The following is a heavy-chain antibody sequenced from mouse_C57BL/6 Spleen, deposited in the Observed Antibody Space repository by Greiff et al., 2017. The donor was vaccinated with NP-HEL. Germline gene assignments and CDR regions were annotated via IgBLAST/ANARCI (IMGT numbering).Heavy chain of an antibody. CDR2: IHPNSGST. J-gene: IGHJ3*01. V-gene: IGHV1-64*01. Sequence: QVQLQQSGAELVKPGASVKLSCKASGYTFTSYWMHWVKQRPGQGLEWIGMIHPNSGSTNYNEKFKSKATLTVDKSSSTAYMQLSSLTSEDSAVYYCARDDYYGSSFAYWGQGTLVTVSA. CDR3: ARDDYYGSSFAY. D-gene: IGHD1-1*01. CDR1: GYTFTSYW.